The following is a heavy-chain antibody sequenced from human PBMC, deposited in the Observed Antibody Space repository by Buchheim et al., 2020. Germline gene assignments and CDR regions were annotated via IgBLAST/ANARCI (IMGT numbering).Heavy chain of an antibody. J-gene: IGHJ6*02. Sequence: QVQLQQWGAGLLKPSETLSLTCAVYGGSFSGYYWSWIRQPPGKGLEWIGEINHSGSTNYNPSLKSRVTISVDTSKTQFSLKLSSVTAADTAVYYCASPARPWYYYYGMDVWGQGTT. CDR3: ASPARPWYYYYGMDV. CDR1: GGSFSGYY. V-gene: IGHV4-34*01. D-gene: IGHD6-6*01. CDR2: INHSGST.